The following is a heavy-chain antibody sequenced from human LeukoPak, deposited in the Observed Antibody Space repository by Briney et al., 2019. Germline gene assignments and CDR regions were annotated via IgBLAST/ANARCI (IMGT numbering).Heavy chain of an antibody. V-gene: IGHV3-30*03. CDR3: ATAKLVGAPYFDY. D-gene: IGHD1-26*01. CDR1: GFTFSSYG. Sequence: GGSLRLSCAASGFTFSSYGMHWVRQAPGKGLEWVAVISYDGSNKYYADSVKGRFTISRDNSKNTLYLQMNSLRAEDTAVYYCATAKLVGAPYFDYWGQGTLVTVSS. CDR2: ISYDGSNK. J-gene: IGHJ4*02.